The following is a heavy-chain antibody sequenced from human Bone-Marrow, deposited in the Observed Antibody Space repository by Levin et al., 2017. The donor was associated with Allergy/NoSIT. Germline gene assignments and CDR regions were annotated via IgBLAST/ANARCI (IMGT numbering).Heavy chain of an antibody. D-gene: IGHD2-2*01. Sequence: GGSLRLSCKGSGYSFTSYWIGWVRQMPGKGLEWMGIIYPGDSDTRYSPSFQGQVTISADKSISTAYLQWSSLKASDTAMYYCVRDGRYCSSTSCPKNYYYYYMDVWGKGTTVTVSS. CDR3: VRDGRYCSSTSCPKNYYYYYMDV. J-gene: IGHJ6*03. V-gene: IGHV5-51*01. CDR2: IYPGDSDT. CDR1: GYSFTSYW.